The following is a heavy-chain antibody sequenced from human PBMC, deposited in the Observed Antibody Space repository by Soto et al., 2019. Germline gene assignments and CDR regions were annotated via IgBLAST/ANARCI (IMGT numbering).Heavy chain of an antibody. CDR2: ISAYNGNT. Sequence: QVQLVQSGAEVKKPGASVKVSCKASGYTFTSYGISWVRQAPGQGLEWMGWISAYNGNTNYAQKLHGRVTMTTDTSTSTAYMELRSLRSDDTAVYYCARAGQSYYDFWSGYPKTDYWGQGTLVTVSS. CDR3: ARAGQSYYDFWSGYPKTDY. V-gene: IGHV1-18*01. D-gene: IGHD3-3*01. CDR1: GYTFTSYG. J-gene: IGHJ4*02.